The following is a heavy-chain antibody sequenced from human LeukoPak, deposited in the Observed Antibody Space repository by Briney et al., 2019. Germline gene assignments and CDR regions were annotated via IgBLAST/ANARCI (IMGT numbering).Heavy chain of an antibody. CDR3: AREAPDAFDV. Sequence: LSGGSLRLSCAASGFTFSTYGMNWVRQAPGKGLEWISYIHSSGSVIHYADSVKGRFTISRDNAKKSLYLQMNNLRAADTAVYYCAREAPDAFDVWGQGTLVTVSS. V-gene: IGHV3-48*03. J-gene: IGHJ3*01. CDR1: GFTFSTYG. D-gene: IGHD6-6*01. CDR2: IHSSGSVI.